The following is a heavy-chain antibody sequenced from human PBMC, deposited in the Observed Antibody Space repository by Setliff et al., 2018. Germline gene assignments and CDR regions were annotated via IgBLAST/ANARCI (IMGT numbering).Heavy chain of an antibody. D-gene: IGHD1-26*01. CDR3: ARKGISALSGAFDM. J-gene: IGHJ3*02. CDR1: GGSISNYY. Sequence: NPSETLSLTCTVSGGSISNYYWSWIRQPARKGLEWIGRIYTSGSTNYNPSLKSRVTMSVDTSKNQFSLKLSSVTAADTAVYYCARKGISALSGAFDMWGQGTMVTVSS. V-gene: IGHV4-4*07. CDR2: IYTSGST.